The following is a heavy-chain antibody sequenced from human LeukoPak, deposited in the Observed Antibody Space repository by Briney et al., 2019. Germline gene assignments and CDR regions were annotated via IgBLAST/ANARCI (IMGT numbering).Heavy chain of an antibody. CDR3: ARGRGGPLYYYYYMDV. CDR1: GFSSSNYG. CDR2: ISYDGSNK. D-gene: IGHD3-10*01. J-gene: IGHJ6*03. Sequence: GGSLRLSCAASGFSSSNYGMHRVRQAPGKGLEWVTVISYDGSNKYYADSVKGRFTFSRDNSKNTLYLQMNSLRAEDTAVYYCARGRGGPLYYYYYMDVWGKGTTVTVSS. V-gene: IGHV3-30*03.